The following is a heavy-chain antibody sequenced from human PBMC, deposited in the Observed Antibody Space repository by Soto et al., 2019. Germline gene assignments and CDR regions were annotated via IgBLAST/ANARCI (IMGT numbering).Heavy chain of an antibody. Sequence: SETLSLTCAVYGGSFSGYYWSWIRQPPGKGLEWIGEINHSGSTNYNPSLKGRVTISVDTSKSQFSLKLSSVTAADTAVYYCARGNQYYYGSGSYYNNWFDPWGQGTLVTVSS. D-gene: IGHD3-10*01. CDR1: GGSFSGYY. CDR3: ARGNQYYYGSGSYYNNWFDP. V-gene: IGHV4-34*01. J-gene: IGHJ5*02. CDR2: INHSGST.